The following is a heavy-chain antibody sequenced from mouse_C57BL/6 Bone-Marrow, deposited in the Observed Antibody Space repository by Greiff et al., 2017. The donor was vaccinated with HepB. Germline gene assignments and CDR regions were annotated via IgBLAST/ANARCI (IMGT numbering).Heavy chain of an antibody. J-gene: IGHJ4*01. CDR3: ARDLNYYSNYEAMDY. CDR1: GYTFTDYY. V-gene: IGHV1-75*01. CDR2: IFPGSGST. Sequence: QVQLQQSGPELVKPGASVKISCKASGYTFTDYYINWVKQRPGQGLEWIGWIFPGSGSTYYNEKFKGKATLTVDKSSSTAYMLLSSLTSEDSAVYFCARDLNYYSNYEAMDYWGQGTSVTVSS. D-gene: IGHD2-5*01.